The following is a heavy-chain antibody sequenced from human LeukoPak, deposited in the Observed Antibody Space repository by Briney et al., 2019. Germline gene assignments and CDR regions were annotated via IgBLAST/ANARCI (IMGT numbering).Heavy chain of an antibody. V-gene: IGHV3-7*01. J-gene: IGHJ3*02. CDR3: ASGMTTVTTGAFDI. Sequence: GESLKISCAASGFTFSSYSMNWVRQAPGKGLEWVANIKQDGSEKYYVDSVKGRFTISRDNAKNSLYLQMNSLRAEDTAVYYCASGMTTVTTGAFDIWGQGTMVTVSS. CDR1: GFTFSSYS. D-gene: IGHD4-17*01. CDR2: IKQDGSEK.